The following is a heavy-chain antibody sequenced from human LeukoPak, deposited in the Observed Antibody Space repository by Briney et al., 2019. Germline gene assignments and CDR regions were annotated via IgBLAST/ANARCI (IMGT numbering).Heavy chain of an antibody. V-gene: IGHV1-46*01. CDR3: ARPRGLLFEQQLSDFDY. D-gene: IGHD6-13*01. CDR1: GYTFTSYY. Sequence: ASVKVSCKASGYTFTSYYMHWVRQAPGQGLEWMGIINPSGGSTSYAQKFQGGVTMTRDTSTSTVYMELSSLRSEDTAVYYCARPRGLLFEQQLSDFDYWGQGTLVTVSS. J-gene: IGHJ4*02. CDR2: INPSGGST.